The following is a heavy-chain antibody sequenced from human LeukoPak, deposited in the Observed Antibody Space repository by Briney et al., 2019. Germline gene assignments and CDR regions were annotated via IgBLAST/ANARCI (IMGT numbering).Heavy chain of an antibody. CDR2: IYTGGDT. V-gene: IGHV3-53*01. CDR3: AGGQMFTSGGFDD. J-gene: IGHJ4*02. Sequence: GGSLRLSRAASGFSVSNKYMSWVRQAPGKGLGWVSVIYTGGDTYYADSVRGRFTISRDNSKNTVNLQMNSLRAEDTALYYCAGGQMFTSGGFDDWGQGTLVTVSS. CDR1: GFSVSNKY. D-gene: IGHD6-19*01.